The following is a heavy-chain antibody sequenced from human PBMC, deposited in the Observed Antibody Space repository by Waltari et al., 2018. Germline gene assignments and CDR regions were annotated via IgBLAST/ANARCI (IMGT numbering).Heavy chain of an antibody. CDR2: IYYSGST. D-gene: IGHD6-19*01. CDR1: GGSIRSSY. J-gene: IGHJ6*03. Sequence: QVQLQESGPGLVKPSETLSLTCTVSGGSIRSSYRTWLRTPPGNGLEWIGYIYYSGSTNYNPSLKSRVTISVDTSKNQFSLKLSSVTAADTAVYYCARDRRAVAGTPYYYYMDVWGKGTTVTVSS. V-gene: IGHV4-59*01. CDR3: ARDRRAVAGTPYYYYMDV.